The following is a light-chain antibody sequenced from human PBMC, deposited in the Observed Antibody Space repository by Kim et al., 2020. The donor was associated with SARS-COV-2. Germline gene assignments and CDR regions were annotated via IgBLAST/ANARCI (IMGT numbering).Light chain of an antibody. CDR2: YDS. V-gene: IGLV3-21*04. CDR3: QVWDSSSDHHV. J-gene: IGLJ1*01. Sequence: APGKTARITCGGNNIGSKSVHWYQQKPGQAPVLVIYYDSDRPSGIPERFSGSNSGNTATLTISRVEAGVEADYYCQVWDSSSDHHVFGTGTKVTVL. CDR1: NIGSKS.